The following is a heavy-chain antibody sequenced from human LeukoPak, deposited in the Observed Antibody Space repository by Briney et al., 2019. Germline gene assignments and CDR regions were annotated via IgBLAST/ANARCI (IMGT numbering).Heavy chain of an antibody. CDR3: ARGILGPDAFDV. V-gene: IGHV1-2*02. Sequence: GASVKVSCNASGYTFTDYYIHWVRQAPGQGLECMGWISPHSGDTKYAQKFQGRVTMTRDTSISTAYMELGRLTSDDTGVYYCARGILGPDAFDVWGQGTMVTVSS. J-gene: IGHJ3*01. CDR1: GYTFTDYY. CDR2: ISPHSGDT. D-gene: IGHD5-18*01.